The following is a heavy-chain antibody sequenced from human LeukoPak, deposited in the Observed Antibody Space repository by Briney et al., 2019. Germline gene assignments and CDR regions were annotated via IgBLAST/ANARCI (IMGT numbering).Heavy chain of an antibody. D-gene: IGHD3-10*01. CDR3: AKDSDYYYGSGNHLDY. CDR1: GYTLTDLS. Sequence: ASVKVSCKISGYTLTDLSMHWVRQAPGKGLEWMGGFDPEDGETIYAQKFQGRVTMTEDTSTNTAYMELSSLRAEDTAVYYCAKDSDYYYGSGNHLDYWGQGTLVTVSS. J-gene: IGHJ4*02. CDR2: FDPEDGET. V-gene: IGHV1-24*01.